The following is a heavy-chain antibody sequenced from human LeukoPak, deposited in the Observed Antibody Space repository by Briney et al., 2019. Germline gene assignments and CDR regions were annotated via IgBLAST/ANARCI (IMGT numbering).Heavy chain of an antibody. Sequence: SETLSLTCTVSGGSITSSLYYWAWIRQTPGEGLEWTGTIQYSGSTYYNPSLRSRVTISADTSKNQFSLRLNSVTAADTAVYYCARHGPRLRSFDSLLYFDTWGQGTPGTVSS. V-gene: IGHV4-39*01. CDR2: IQYSGST. CDR1: GGSITSSLYY. CDR3: ARHGPRLRSFDSLLYFDT. J-gene: IGHJ4*02. D-gene: IGHD3-9*01.